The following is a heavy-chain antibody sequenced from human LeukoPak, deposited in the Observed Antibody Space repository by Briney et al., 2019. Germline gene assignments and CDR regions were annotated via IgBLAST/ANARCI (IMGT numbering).Heavy chain of an antibody. V-gene: IGHV3-48*03. Sequence: GGSLRLSCAASGFTFSGYEMNWVRQAPGKGLEWVSYISSSGSTIYYADSVKGRFTISRDNAKNSLYLQMNSLRAEDTAVYYCARDGGVEYYDSSNYYDYWGQGTLVTVSS. CDR2: ISSSGSTI. CDR1: GFTFSGYE. D-gene: IGHD3-22*01. CDR3: ARDGGVEYYDSSNYYDY. J-gene: IGHJ4*02.